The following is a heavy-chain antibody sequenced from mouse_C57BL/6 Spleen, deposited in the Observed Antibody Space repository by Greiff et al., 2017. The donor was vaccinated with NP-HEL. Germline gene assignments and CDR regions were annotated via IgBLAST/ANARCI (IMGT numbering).Heavy chain of an antibody. D-gene: IGHD1-1*01. J-gene: IGHJ4*01. V-gene: IGHV1-82*01. Sequence: VMLVESGPELVKPGASVKISCKASGYAFSSSWMNWVKQRPGKGLEWIGRIYPGDGDTNYNGKFKGKATLTADKSSSTAYMQLSSLTSEDSAVYFCARGSTVGEGDYWGQGTSVTVSS. CDR2: IYPGDGDT. CDR1: GYAFSSSW. CDR3: ARGSTVGEGDY.